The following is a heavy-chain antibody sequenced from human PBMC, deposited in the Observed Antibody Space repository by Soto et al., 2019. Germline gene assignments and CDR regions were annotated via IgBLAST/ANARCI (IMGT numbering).Heavy chain of an antibody. CDR1: GYSFTSYW. D-gene: IGHD5-18*01. Sequence: GESLKISCKGSGYSFTSYWIGWVRQMPGKGLEGMGIIYPGDSDTRYSPSFQGQVTISADKSISTAYLQWSSLKASDTAMHYCASRGYSPPGHHDYYYYGMDVWGQGTTVTVSS. J-gene: IGHJ6*02. V-gene: IGHV5-51*01. CDR3: ASRGYSPPGHHDYYYYGMDV. CDR2: IYPGDSDT.